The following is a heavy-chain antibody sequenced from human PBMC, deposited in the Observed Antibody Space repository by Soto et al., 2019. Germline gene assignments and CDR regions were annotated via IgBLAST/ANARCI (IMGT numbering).Heavy chain of an antibody. V-gene: IGHV1-69*12. CDR1: GGTFSSYA. Sequence: QVQLVQSGAEVKKPGSSVKVSCKASGGTFSSYAISWVRQAPGQGLEWMGGIIPIFGTADYAQKFQGRVTITADESTSTAYMELSSLRSEDTAVYYCASHSGSSPEGRYYYGMDVWGQVTTVTFAS. CDR3: ASHSGSSPEGRYYYGMDV. D-gene: IGHD1-26*01. CDR2: IIPIFGTA. J-gene: IGHJ6*02.